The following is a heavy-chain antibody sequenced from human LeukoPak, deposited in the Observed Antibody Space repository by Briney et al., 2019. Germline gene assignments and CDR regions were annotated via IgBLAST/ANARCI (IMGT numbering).Heavy chain of an antibody. CDR3: AKGSKEVIFTRDHHMDV. D-gene: IGHD3/OR15-3a*01. Sequence: GGSLRLSRAASGFTFSSYGMHWVRQAPGKGLAWVAFIRHDGSNKYYADSVKGRFTISRDNSKNTLYLQMNSLRAEDTAVYYCAKGSKEVIFTRDHHMDVWGKGTTVTLSS. J-gene: IGHJ6*03. CDR1: GFTFSSYG. CDR2: IRHDGSNK. V-gene: IGHV3-30*02.